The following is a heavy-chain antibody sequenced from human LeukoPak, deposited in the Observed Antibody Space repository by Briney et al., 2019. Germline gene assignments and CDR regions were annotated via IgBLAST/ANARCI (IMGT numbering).Heavy chain of an antibody. V-gene: IGHV1-18*01. CDR1: SYTFTSFG. Sequence: PSPSVKVSCKASSYTFTSFGISWVRQAPGQGREWMGWISAYNGNTNYSQKFQGRVTIPRDTFGSTAYMELSSLRSEDTAVYYCARETDFAFDPWGQGTLVTVSS. CDR2: ISAYNGNT. D-gene: IGHD2-21*01. J-gene: IGHJ5*02. CDR3: ARETDFAFDP.